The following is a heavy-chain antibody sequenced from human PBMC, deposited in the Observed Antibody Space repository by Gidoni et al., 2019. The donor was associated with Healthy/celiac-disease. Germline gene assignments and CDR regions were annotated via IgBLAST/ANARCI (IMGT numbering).Heavy chain of an antibody. Sequence: QVTLKESGPVLVKPTETLTLTCTVSGFSLSNARMGVSWIRQPPGKALEWLAHIFSNDEKSYSTSLKSRLTISKDTSKSQVVLTMTNMDPVDTATYYCARIRGGYYYDSSGLLRYYFDYWGQGTLVTVSS. D-gene: IGHD3-22*01. CDR2: IFSNDEK. V-gene: IGHV2-26*01. CDR1: GFSLSNARMG. J-gene: IGHJ4*02. CDR3: ARIRGGYYYDSSGLLRYYFDY.